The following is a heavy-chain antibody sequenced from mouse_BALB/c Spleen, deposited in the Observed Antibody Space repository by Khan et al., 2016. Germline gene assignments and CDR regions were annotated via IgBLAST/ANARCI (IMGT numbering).Heavy chain of an antibody. CDR2: INPDSSTI. CDR3: GRRRDDGHHDD. Sequence: EVKLLESGGGLVQPGGSLKLSCAASGFDFSRYWMSWVRQAPGKGLEWIGEINPDSSTINYTPSLKDKFFISRDNAKNTPYLQLSNVRSEDTALDYYGRRRDDGHHDDWGKGTTLTVSS. J-gene: IGHJ2*01. CDR1: GFDFSRYW. V-gene: IGHV4-1*02. D-gene: IGHD1-2*01.